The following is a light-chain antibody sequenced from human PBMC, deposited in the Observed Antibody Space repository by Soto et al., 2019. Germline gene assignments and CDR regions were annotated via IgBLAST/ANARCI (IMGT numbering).Light chain of an antibody. V-gene: IGLV1-40*01. CDR1: SSNIGAGYD. CDR3: QSYDSSLSGVV. Sequence: SVLTQPPSVSGAPGQRVTISCTGSSSNIGAGYDVHWYQQLPGTAPKLLIYGDSNRPSGVPDRFSGSKSGTSASLAITGLQAEAEADYYCQSYDSSLSGVVFGGGTQLTVL. CDR2: GDS. J-gene: IGLJ2*01.